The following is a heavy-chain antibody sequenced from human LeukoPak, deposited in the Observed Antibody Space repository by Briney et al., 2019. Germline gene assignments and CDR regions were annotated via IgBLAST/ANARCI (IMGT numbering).Heavy chain of an antibody. J-gene: IGHJ4*02. D-gene: IGHD3-10*01. CDR1: GFTFSNAW. Sequence: GGSLRLSCAASGFTFSNAWMSWVRQAPGKGLEWVGRIKSKTDGGTTDYAAPVKGRFTISRDDSKNTLYLQMHSLKTEDTAVYYCTTDEGYYYGSGSSPNHFHYWGQGTLVTVSS. CDR3: TTDEGYYYGSGSSPNHFHY. CDR2: IKSKTDGGTT. V-gene: IGHV3-15*01.